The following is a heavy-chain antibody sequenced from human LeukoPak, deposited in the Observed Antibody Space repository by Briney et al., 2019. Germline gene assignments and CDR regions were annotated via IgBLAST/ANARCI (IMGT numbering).Heavy chain of an antibody. CDR2: INHSGST. Sequence: PSETLSLTCTVSGGSISSSSYYWGWIRQPPGKGLEWIGEINHSGSTNYNPSLKSRVTISVDTSKNQFSLKLSSVTAADTAVYYCASGETYYYDSSGYPHDAFDIWGQGTMVTVSS. J-gene: IGHJ3*02. CDR3: ASGETYYYDSSGYPHDAFDI. D-gene: IGHD3-22*01. V-gene: IGHV4-39*07. CDR1: GGSISSSSYY.